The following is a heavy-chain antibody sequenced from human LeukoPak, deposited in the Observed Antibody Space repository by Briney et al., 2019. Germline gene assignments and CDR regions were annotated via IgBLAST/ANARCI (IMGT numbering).Heavy chain of an antibody. Sequence: KPSETLSLTCAVYGGSFSDYYWSWIRQPPGKGLEWIGEINHSGSTNYNPSLKSRVTISVDTSKNQFSLKLSSVTAADTAVYYCARHAVTHYYFDYWGQGTLVSVSS. CDR2: INHSGST. V-gene: IGHV4-34*01. D-gene: IGHD4-23*01. CDR3: ARHAVTHYYFDY. J-gene: IGHJ4*02. CDR1: GGSFSDYY.